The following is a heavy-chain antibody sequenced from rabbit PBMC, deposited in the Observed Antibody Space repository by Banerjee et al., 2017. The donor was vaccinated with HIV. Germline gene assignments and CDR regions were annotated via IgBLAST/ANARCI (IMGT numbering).Heavy chain of an antibody. D-gene: IGHD7-1*01. CDR1: GIDFSSYYY. V-gene: IGHV1S43*01. J-gene: IGHJ4*01. CDR3: ARDAGGDGYSNDL. CDR2: IGTSSGIT. Sequence: QSLEESGGGLVKPGGTLTLTCKASGIDFSSYYYMCWVSQAPGKGLELIACIGTSSGITWYASWVNGRFTISRSTSLNTVTLQMTSLTVADTATYFCARDAGGDGYSNDLWGPGTLVTIS.